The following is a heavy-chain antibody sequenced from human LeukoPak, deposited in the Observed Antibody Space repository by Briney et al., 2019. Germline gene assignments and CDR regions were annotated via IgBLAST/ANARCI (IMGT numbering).Heavy chain of an antibody. D-gene: IGHD6-6*01. J-gene: IGHJ1*01. V-gene: IGHV3-33*06. CDR2: IWYDGSNK. CDR3: AKGNSDSEYSSSRGAFQH. Sequence: GRSLRLSCAASGFTFSSYGMHWVRQAPGKGLEWVAVIWYDGSNKYYADSVKGRFTISRDNSKNTLYLQMNSLRAEDTAVYYCAKGNSDSEYSSSRGAFQHWGQGTLATVSS. CDR1: GFTFSSYG.